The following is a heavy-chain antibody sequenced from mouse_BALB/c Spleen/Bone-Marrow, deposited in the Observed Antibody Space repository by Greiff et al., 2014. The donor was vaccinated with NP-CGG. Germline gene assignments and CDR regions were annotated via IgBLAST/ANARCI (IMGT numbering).Heavy chain of an antibody. J-gene: IGHJ4*01. Sequence: EVQLVESGGDLVKPGGSLKLSCAASGFTFSDFYMFWLRQTPEERLEWVAAISDGGTYTYYPDSVKGRFTISRDNAKNNLYLQMSSLKSEDTAMYYCARSGERYGAMDYWGQGTSVTVSS. D-gene: IGHD1-1*02. CDR2: ISDGGTYT. CDR3: ARSGERYGAMDY. CDR1: GFTFSDFY. V-gene: IGHV5-4*02.